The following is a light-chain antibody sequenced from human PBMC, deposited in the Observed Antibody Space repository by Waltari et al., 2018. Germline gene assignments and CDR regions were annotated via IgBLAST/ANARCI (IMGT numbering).Light chain of an antibody. V-gene: IGKV3-20*01. J-gene: IGKJ1*01. CDR3: QKYDRLPAT. Sequence: EIVLTQSPGTLHLPPGERATLSCRASQSVRKYLAWYQQKPGQAPRLLIYETSIRATGIPDRFSGSGFGTDFSLTISSLDPEDFAVYFCQKYDRLPATFGQGTRVEIK. CDR2: ETS. CDR1: QSVRKY.